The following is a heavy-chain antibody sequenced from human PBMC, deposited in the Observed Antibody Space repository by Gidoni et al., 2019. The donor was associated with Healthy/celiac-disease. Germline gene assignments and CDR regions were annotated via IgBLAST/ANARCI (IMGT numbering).Heavy chain of an antibody. CDR3: ARWGDGAFDY. Sequence: FQGRVTITRDTSASTAYMELSSLRSEDTAVYYCARWGDGAFDYWGQGTLVTVSS. D-gene: IGHD3-16*01. J-gene: IGHJ4*02. V-gene: IGHV1-3*01.